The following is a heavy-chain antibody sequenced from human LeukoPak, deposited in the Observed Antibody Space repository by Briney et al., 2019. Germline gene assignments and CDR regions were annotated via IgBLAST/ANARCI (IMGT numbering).Heavy chain of an antibody. V-gene: IGHV4-61*01. J-gene: IGHJ4*02. CDR3: ARVFYEVSSPRTVTTWGFDY. CDR1: GGSVSSGSYY. D-gene: IGHD4-17*01. CDR2: IYYSGST. Sequence: PSETLSLTCTVSGGSVSSGSYYWSWIRQPPGKGLEWIGYIYYSGSTNYNPSLKSRVTISVDTSKNQFSLKLSSVTAADTAVYYCARVFYEVSSPRTVTTWGFDYWGQGTLVTVSS.